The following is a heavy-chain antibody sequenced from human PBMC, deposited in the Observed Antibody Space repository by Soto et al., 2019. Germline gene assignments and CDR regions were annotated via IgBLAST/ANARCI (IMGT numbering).Heavy chain of an antibody. D-gene: IGHD1-7*01. CDR2: ISGSGGST. Sequence: GGSLRLSCAASGFTFSSYAMSWVRQAPGKGLEWVSAISGSGGSTYYADSVKGRFTISRDNSKNTLYLQMNSLRAEDTAVYYCAKARSSPKLAPYMDVWGKGTTVTVSS. CDR3: AKARSSPKLAPYMDV. CDR1: GFTFSSYA. V-gene: IGHV3-23*01. J-gene: IGHJ6*03.